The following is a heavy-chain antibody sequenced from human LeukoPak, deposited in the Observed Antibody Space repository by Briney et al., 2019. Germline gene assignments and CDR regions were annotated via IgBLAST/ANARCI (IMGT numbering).Heavy chain of an antibody. D-gene: IGHD2-21*02. CDR2: ISWNSGSI. CDR1: GFTFDDYA. Sequence: PGGSLRLSCAASGFTFDDYAMHWVRQAPGKGLEWVSGISWNSGSIGYADSVKGRFTISRDNAKNSLYLQMNSLRAEDTALYYCAKGRSLVVTATPIDYWGQGTLVTVSS. CDR3: AKGRSLVVTATPIDY. V-gene: IGHV3-9*01. J-gene: IGHJ4*02.